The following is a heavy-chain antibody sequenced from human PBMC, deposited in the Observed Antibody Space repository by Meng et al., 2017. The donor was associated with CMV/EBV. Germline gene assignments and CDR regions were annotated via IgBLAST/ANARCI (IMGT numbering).Heavy chain of an antibody. CDR3: ARDRDYDFWSGYYYYYYGMDV. Sequence: GSLRLSCAVYGGSFSGYYWSWIRQPPGKGLEWIGEINHSGSTNYNPSLKSRVTISVDTSKNQFSLKLSSVTAADTAVYYCARDRDYDFWSGYYYYYYGMDVWGQGTTVTVSS. V-gene: IGHV4-34*01. D-gene: IGHD3-3*01. J-gene: IGHJ6*02. CDR2: INHSGST. CDR1: GGSFSGYY.